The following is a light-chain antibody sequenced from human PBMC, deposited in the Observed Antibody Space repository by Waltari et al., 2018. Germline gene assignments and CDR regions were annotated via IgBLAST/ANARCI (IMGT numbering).Light chain of an antibody. CDR1: SSDVGNYNL. CDR3: CSYAGSRIVV. J-gene: IGLJ2*01. V-gene: IGLV2-23*02. CDR2: EVT. Sequence: QSALTQPASVSGSPGQSITISCTGTSSDVGNYNLVSWYQHHPGKVPKRMIYEVTKRPSGISNRFSGSKSGNTASLTISGLQAEDEGDYYCCSYAGSRIVVFGGGTKMTVL.